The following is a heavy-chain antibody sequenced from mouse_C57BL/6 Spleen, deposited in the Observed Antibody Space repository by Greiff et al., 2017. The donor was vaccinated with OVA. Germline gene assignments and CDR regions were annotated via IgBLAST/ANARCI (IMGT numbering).Heavy chain of an antibody. CDR3: ARETVSIDY. CDR1: GFTFSSYA. CDR2: ISDGGSYT. V-gene: IGHV5-4*01. J-gene: IGHJ2*01. Sequence: EVKLVESGGGLVKPGGSLKLSCAASGFTFSSYAMSWVRQTPEKRLEWVATISDGGSYTYYPDNVKGRFTISRDNAKNNLYLQMSHLKSEDTAMYYCARETVSIDYWGQGTTLTVSS.